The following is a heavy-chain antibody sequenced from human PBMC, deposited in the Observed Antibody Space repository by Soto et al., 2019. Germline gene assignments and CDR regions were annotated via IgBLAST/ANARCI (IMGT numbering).Heavy chain of an antibody. Sequence: GASVKVSCKASGYTFTSYGISWVRQAPAQGLEWMGWISAYDGNTNYVQKLQGRVTMTTDASTSTAYMELRSLRSDDTAVYYCARTENYDILAGLFDYWGQGTLVTVSS. V-gene: IGHV1-18*04. CDR3: ARTENYDILAGLFDY. CDR1: GYTFTSYG. D-gene: IGHD3-9*01. J-gene: IGHJ4*02. CDR2: ISAYDGNT.